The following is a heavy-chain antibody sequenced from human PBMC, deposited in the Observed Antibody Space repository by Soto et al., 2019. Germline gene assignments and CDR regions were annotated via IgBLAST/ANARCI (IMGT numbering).Heavy chain of an antibody. CDR1: GGTFSSYA. CDR2: IIPIFGTA. D-gene: IGHD4-17*01. Sequence: QVQLVQSGAEVKKPGSTVKVSFNASGGTFSSYAISWVRQAPGQGLEWMGGIIPIFGTANYAQKFQGRVTITADESTSTAYMELSSLRSEDTAVYYCASSVYGDYRADYWGQGTLVTASS. V-gene: IGHV1-69*01. J-gene: IGHJ4*02. CDR3: ASSVYGDYRADY.